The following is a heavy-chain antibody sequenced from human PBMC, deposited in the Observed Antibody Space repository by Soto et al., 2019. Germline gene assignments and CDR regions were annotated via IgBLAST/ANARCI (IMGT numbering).Heavy chain of an antibody. CDR2: MNPNSGNT. CDR3: AIFDPVGDCCDYFYSYGMVV. V-gene: IGHV1-8*01. CDR1: GYTFTSYD. Sequence: ASVKVSCKASGYTFTSYDINWVRQATGQGLEWMGWMNPNSGNTGYAQKFQGRVTMTRNTSISTAYMELSSLRSEDTAWYYCAIFDPVGDCCDYFYSYGMVVWGQGPTVPVSS. D-gene: IGHD2-21*02. J-gene: IGHJ6*02.